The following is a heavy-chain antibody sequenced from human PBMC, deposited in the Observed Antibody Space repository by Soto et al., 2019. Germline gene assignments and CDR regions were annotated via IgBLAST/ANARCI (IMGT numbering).Heavy chain of an antibody. Sequence: SETLSLTCTVSGGSVSSGSYYWSWIRQPPGKGLEWIGYIYYSGSTNYNPSLKSRVTISVDTSKNQFSLKLSSATAADTAVYYCARSIAAAEDAFDIWGQGTMVTVSS. CDR1: GGSVSSGSYY. J-gene: IGHJ3*02. D-gene: IGHD6-13*01. V-gene: IGHV4-61*01. CDR3: ARSIAAAEDAFDI. CDR2: IYYSGST.